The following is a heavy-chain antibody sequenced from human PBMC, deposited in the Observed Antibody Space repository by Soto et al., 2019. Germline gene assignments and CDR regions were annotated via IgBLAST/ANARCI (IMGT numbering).Heavy chain of an antibody. D-gene: IGHD3-9*01. V-gene: IGHV3-21*01. J-gene: IGHJ6*02. CDR3: ARDSTDYDTRRFHYYYGMDA. CDR1: GFTFSSYS. CDR2: ISSSSSYI. Sequence: GGSLRLSCAASGFTFSSYSMNWVRQAPGKGLEWVSSISSSSSYIYYADSVKGRFTISRDNAKNSLYLQMNSLRAEDTAVYYCARDSTDYDTRRFHYYYGMDAWGQGTTVTVSS.